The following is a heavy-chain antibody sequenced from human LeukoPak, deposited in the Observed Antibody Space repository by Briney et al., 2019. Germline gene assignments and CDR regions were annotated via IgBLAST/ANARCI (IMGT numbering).Heavy chain of an antibody. CDR3: ARGTGIAAAGTRRFQH. V-gene: IGHV4-34*01. J-gene: IGHJ1*01. Sequence: SETLSLTCAVYGGSFSGYYWSWIRQPPGKGLEWIGEINHSGSTNYNPSLKSRVTISVDTSKNQFSLKLSSVTAADTAVYYCARGTGIAAAGTRRFQHWGQGTLVTVSS. CDR2: INHSGST. D-gene: IGHD6-13*01. CDR1: GGSFSGYY.